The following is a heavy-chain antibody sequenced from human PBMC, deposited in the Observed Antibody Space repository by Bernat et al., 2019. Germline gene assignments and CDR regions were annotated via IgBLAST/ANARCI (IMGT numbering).Heavy chain of an antibody. CDR2: IYYTGST. V-gene: IGHV4-61*01. J-gene: IGHJ4*02. D-gene: IGHD6-25*01. CDR3: ARAPGITAAAHPRFDY. CDR1: GGSISSSSYY. Sequence: QLQLQESGPGLVKPSETLSLSCTVSGGSISSSSYYWTWIRQPPGKGLEWIGYIYYTGSTNYNPSLKSRVTISVDTSKKQVSLKLSSVTAADAAVYYCARAPGITAAAHPRFDYWGQGTLVTVSS.